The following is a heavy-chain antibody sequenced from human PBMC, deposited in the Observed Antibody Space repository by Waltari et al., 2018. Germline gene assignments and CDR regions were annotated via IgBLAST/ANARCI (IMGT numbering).Heavy chain of an antibody. J-gene: IGHJ4*02. CDR2: INHSGST. CDR3: ARGSVGVGATSGDRLTPGYDY. CDR1: GGSFSGYY. Sequence: QVQLQQWGAGLLKPSETLSLTCAVYGGSFSGYYWSWIRQPPGTGLEWIGEINHSGSTNYNPSLKSRVTISVDTSKNQFSLKLSSVTAADTAVYYCARGSVGVGATSGDRLTPGYDYWGQGTLVTVSS. D-gene: IGHD1-26*01. V-gene: IGHV4-34*01.